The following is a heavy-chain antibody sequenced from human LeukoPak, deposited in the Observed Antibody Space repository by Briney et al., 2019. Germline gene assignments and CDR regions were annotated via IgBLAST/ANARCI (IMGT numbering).Heavy chain of an antibody. D-gene: IGHD6-13*01. J-gene: IGHJ4*02. V-gene: IGHV3-9*03. CDR1: GFTFDDYA. Sequence: GRSLRLSCAASGFTFDDYAMHWVRQAPGKGLEWVSGISWNSGGIGYADSVKGRFTISRDNAKNSLYLQMNSLRAEDMALYYCAKDSSSWLEYYFDYWGQGTLVTVSS. CDR2: ISWNSGGI. CDR3: AKDSSSWLEYYFDY.